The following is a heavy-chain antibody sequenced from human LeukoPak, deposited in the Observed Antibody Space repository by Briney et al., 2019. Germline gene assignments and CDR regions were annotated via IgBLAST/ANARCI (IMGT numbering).Heavy chain of an antibody. CDR1: GFTFSSYE. CDR3: RPPQYSSRWYEGGHGY. D-gene: IGHD6-13*01. J-gene: IGHJ4*02. CDR2: ISSSGSTI. Sequence: PGGSLRLSCAASGFTFSSYEMTWVRQAPGKGLEWVSYISSSGSTIYYADSVKGRFTISRANAKNSLSLQMNSLRAEATAFYSCRPPQYSSRWYEGGHGYWGQGTLVSVSS. V-gene: IGHV3-48*03.